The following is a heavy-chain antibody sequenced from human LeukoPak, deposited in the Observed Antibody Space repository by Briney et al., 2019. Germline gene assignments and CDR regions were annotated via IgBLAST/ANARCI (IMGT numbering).Heavy chain of an antibody. CDR3: ARENYFARSGHTLRYFDL. Sequence: HPSETLSLTCTVSGGSISSGGYYWSWIRQHPGKGLEWIGYISYSGNTYYNPSLKSRLAISVDTSKNQFSLKLSSVTAADTAVHFCARENYFARSGHTLRYFDLWGRGPLVTVSS. CDR2: ISYSGNT. CDR1: GGSISSGGYY. D-gene: IGHD3-22*01. J-gene: IGHJ2*01. V-gene: IGHV4-31*02.